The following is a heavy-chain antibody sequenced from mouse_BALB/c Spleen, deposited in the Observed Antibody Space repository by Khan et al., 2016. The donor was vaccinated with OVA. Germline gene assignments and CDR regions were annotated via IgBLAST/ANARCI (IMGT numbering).Heavy chain of an antibody. J-gene: IGHJ4*01. CDR2: ITYSGNI. Sequence: EVQLQESGPSLVKPSQTLSLSCSVTSDSITRVFWNWIRKFPGNKFEYLGYITYSGNIYYNPSLKSRISITRDTSKSQYYLQLNSVTTEDTATYYCARSYGSWAMDYWGQGTSVTVSS. V-gene: IGHV3-8*02. D-gene: IGHD1-1*01. CDR3: ARSYGSWAMDY. CDR1: SDSITRVF.